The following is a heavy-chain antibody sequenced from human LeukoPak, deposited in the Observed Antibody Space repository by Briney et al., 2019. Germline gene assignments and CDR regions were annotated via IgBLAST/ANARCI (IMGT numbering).Heavy chain of an antibody. D-gene: IGHD6-19*01. CDR3: ARAGSGWYPEYFQH. J-gene: IGHJ1*01. Sequence: SETLSLTCAVYGGSFSGYYWSWIRQPPGKGLEWIGEINHSGSTNYNPSLKSRVTISVDTSKNQFSLKLSSVTAADTAVYYCARAGSGWYPEYFQHWGQGTLVTVSS. CDR1: GGSFSGYY. V-gene: IGHV4-34*01. CDR2: INHSGST.